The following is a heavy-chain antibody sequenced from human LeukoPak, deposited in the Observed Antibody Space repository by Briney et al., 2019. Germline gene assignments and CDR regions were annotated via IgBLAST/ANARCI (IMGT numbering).Heavy chain of an antibody. CDR2: ISGSGGRT. V-gene: IGHV3-23*01. J-gene: IGHJ4*02. CDR1: GFTFSSYA. D-gene: IGHD6-6*01. CDR3: AKDHDSSPDYFDY. Sequence: GGSLRLSCAASGFTFSSYAMSWVRQAPGKGLEWVSAISGSGGRTYYVDSVKGRFTISRDNSKNTLYLQMNSLRAEDTAVYYCAKDHDSSPDYFDYWGQGTLVTVSS.